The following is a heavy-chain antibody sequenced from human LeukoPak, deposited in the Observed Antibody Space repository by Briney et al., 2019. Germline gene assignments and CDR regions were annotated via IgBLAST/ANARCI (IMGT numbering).Heavy chain of an antibody. J-gene: IGHJ2*01. V-gene: IGHV4-59*01. CDR3: ARVYYGRTYDYWYFDL. CDR2: IYYSGST. CDR1: GGSISTYY. Sequence: SETLSLTCTVSGGSISTYYWSWIRQPPGKGLEWIGYIYYSGSTNYNPSLKSRVTISVDTSKNQFSLKLSSVTAADTAVYFCARVYYGRTYDYWYFDLWGRGTLVTVSS. D-gene: IGHD3-10*01.